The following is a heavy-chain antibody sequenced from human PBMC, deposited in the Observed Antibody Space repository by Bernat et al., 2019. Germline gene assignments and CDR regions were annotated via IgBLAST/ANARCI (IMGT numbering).Heavy chain of an antibody. CDR3: AGGFFYS. Sequence: EVQLVQSGGGFVQAGGSLRLSCFASGFSFSRDWMTWARQTPDKGLECVANINNDGSAKYYVDSVRGRFAISRDNDRNSVFLEISNLGVADTTVYFCAGGFFYSWGQGTLVSVSS. J-gene: IGHJ4*02. D-gene: IGHD2-21*01. CDR2: INNDGSAK. CDR1: GFSFSRDW. V-gene: IGHV3-7*03.